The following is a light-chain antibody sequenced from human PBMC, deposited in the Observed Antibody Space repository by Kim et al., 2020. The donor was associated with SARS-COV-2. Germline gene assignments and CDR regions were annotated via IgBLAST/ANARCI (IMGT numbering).Light chain of an antibody. J-gene: IGKJ5*01. CDR2: SAF. CDR1: QTISNY. Sequence: DIQMTQSPSSLSASIGDRVTITCRASQTISNYLNWYQQKLGKAPKLLIYSAFSLQSGVPSRFSGSGSETDFTLTINGLQPEDFATYYCQQTSSFPITFGQGTRLEIK. CDR3: QQTSSFPIT. V-gene: IGKV1-39*01.